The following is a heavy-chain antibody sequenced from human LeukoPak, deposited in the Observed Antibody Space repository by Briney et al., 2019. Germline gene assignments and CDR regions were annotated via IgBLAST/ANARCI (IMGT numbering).Heavy chain of an antibody. CDR2: INAGNGNT. V-gene: IGHV1-3*01. Sequence: ASVKVSCKASGYTFTSYAMHWVRQAPGQRLEGMGWINAGNGNTKYSQKFQGRVTITRDTSASTAYMELSSLRSEDTAVYYCAREESRYYDSSGYPDPLDYWGQGTLVTVSS. CDR3: AREESRYYDSSGYPDPLDY. CDR1: GYTFTSYA. J-gene: IGHJ4*02. D-gene: IGHD3-22*01.